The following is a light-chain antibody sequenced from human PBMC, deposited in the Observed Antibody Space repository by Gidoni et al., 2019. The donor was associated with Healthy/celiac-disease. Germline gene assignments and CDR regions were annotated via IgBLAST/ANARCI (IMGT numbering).Light chain of an antibody. CDR1: QSVLYSSNNKNY. Sequence: IVMTQSPDSLAFSLGERATINCKSSQSVLYSSNNKNYLAWYQQKPGQPPKLLIYWASTRESGVPDRFSGSGSGTDFTLTISSLQAEDVAVYYCQQYYSTSYTFGQGTKLEIK. CDR2: WAS. J-gene: IGKJ2*01. CDR3: QQYYSTSYT. V-gene: IGKV4-1*01.